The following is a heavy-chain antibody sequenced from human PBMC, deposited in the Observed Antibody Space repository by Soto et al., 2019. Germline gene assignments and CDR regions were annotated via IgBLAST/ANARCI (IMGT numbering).Heavy chain of an antibody. Sequence: GGSLRLSCAAPGFTFSSYPMNWVRQAPGKGLEWVSFISTTGSYIYYADSVKGRFTISRDNAKNSLYLQVNSLRAEDTDVYYCARPEGYYYYMDVWGQGTTVTVSS. J-gene: IGHJ6*02. CDR3: ARPEGYYYYMDV. CDR1: GFTFSSYP. V-gene: IGHV3-21*01. CDR2: ISTTGSYI.